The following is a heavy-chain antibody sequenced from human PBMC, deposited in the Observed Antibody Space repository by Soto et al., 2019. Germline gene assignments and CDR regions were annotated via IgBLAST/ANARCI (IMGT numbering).Heavy chain of an antibody. CDR2: MNPNSGNT. J-gene: IGHJ3*02. CDR1: GYTFTSYD. D-gene: IGHD3-10*01. V-gene: IGHV1-8*01. CDR3: ARGINYYASGDDAFDI. Sequence: QVQLVQSGAEVKKPGASVKVSCKASGYTFTSYDINWVRQATGQGLEGMGWMNPNSGNTGYAQKFQGRVTMTRNTSISTAYMELSSLRSEDTAVYYCARGINYYASGDDAFDIWGQGTMVTVSS.